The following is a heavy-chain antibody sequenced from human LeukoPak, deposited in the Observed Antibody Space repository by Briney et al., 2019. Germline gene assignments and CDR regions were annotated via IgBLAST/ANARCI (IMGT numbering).Heavy chain of an antibody. V-gene: IGHV3-21*01. J-gene: IGHJ4*02. Sequence: PGGSLRLSCAASGFTFSSYGMSWVRQAPGKGLEWVSSISSSSSYIYYADSVKGRFTISRDNAKNSLYLQMNSLRAEDTAVYYCARDGGTWYSYGVDYWGQGTLVTVSS. D-gene: IGHD5-18*01. CDR3: ARDGGTWYSYGVDY. CDR2: ISSSSSYI. CDR1: GFTFSSYG.